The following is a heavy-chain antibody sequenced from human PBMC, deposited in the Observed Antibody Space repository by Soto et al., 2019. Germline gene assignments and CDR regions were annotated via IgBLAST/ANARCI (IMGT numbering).Heavy chain of an antibody. J-gene: IGHJ6*02. V-gene: IGHV1-69*10. Sequence: SVKVSCKVSGGSFSSYAFNWVRQAPGQGLEWMGGIIPLLDTTNYAQNLQDRATITADKSTYTVYMELSSLRSEDTALYYCARDPRYSYGDPPHRGMDVWGQGTTVTVSS. D-gene: IGHD5-18*01. CDR3: ARDPRYSYGDPPHRGMDV. CDR2: IIPLLDTT. CDR1: GGSFSSYA.